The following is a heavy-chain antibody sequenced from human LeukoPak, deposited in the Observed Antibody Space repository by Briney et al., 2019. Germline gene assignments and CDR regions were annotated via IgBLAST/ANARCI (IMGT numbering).Heavy chain of an antibody. J-gene: IGHJ4*02. Sequence: PWGALRLSCVASGFTFSNSGMSWVRQAPGKGLEWVSSINPDGGSFFADSVSGRSTISRDDSRSVVYLQMNTLSAEDTAVYYCARSGVATCHYWGQGILVTVSS. CDR1: GFTFSNSG. V-gene: IGHV3-23*01. CDR3: ARSGVATCHY. CDR2: INPDGGS. D-gene: IGHD3-10*01.